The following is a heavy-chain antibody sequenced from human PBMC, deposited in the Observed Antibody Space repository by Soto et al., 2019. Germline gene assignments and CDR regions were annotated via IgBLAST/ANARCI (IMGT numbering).Heavy chain of an antibody. V-gene: IGHV3-33*01. CDR2: IWYDGSNK. J-gene: IGHJ6*02. CDR1: GFTFSSYG. D-gene: IGHD3-3*01. CDR3: ARARPYNFWSGRLGDYYYGMDF. Sequence: QVQLVESGGGVVQPGMSLRLSCAASGFTFSSYGMHWVRQAPGNGLEWVAVIWYDGSNKYYADSVKGRFTISRDNSKKALYLQMSSLRAEDRAVYYCARARPYNFWSGRLGDYYYGMDFWGQGTTVTVSS.